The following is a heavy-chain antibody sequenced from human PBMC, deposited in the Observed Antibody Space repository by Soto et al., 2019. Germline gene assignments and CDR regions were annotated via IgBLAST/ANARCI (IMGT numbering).Heavy chain of an antibody. J-gene: IGHJ4*02. CDR3: ANDYYDSSGYYWNYFDY. CDR2: ISYDGSNK. CDR1: GFTFGSYG. Sequence: TGGSLRLSCAASGFTFGSYGMHWVRQAPGKGLEWVAVISYDGSNKYYADSVKGRFTISRDNSKNTLYLQMNSLRAEDTAVYYCANDYYDSSGYYWNYFDYWGQGALVTVSS. D-gene: IGHD3-22*01. V-gene: IGHV3-30*18.